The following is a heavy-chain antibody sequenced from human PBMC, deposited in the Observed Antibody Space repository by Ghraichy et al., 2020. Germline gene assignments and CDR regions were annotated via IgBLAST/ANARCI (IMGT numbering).Heavy chain of an antibody. Sequence: SETLSLTCTVSGGSISSYYWSWIRQPPGKGLEWIGYIYYSGSTNYNPSLKSRVTISVDTSKNPFSLKLSSVTAADTAVYYCAGGELWSGYYSYYYYGMDVWGQGTTVTVSS. CDR2: IYYSGST. J-gene: IGHJ6*02. V-gene: IGHV4-59*01. CDR1: GGSISSYY. D-gene: IGHD3-3*01. CDR3: AGGELWSGYYSYYYYGMDV.